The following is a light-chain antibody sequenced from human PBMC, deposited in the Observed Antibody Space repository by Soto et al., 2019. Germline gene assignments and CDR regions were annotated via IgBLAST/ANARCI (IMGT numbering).Light chain of an antibody. CDR3: LQALQLPRT. V-gene: IGKV2-28*01. Sequence: DIVMTQSPLSLPVTPGEPASISCRSSQSLLHSNGYDYLDWYLQKPGQSPQLLIYLGSTRASGVPDRLSGSVSGTDFTLKISRVEAEDVGVYYCLQALQLPRTFGQGTMVEIK. CDR2: LGS. J-gene: IGKJ1*01. CDR1: QSLLHSNGYDY.